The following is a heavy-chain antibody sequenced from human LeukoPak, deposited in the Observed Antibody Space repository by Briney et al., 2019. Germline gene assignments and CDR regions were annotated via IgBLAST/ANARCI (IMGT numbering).Heavy chain of an antibody. D-gene: IGHD2-21*01. CDR1: GFTFSGYS. CDR2: ISSSSSTI. Sequence: GGSLRLSCAASGFTFSGYSMNWVRQAPGKGLEWVSYISSSSSTIYYADSVKGRFTISRDNSKNTLYLQMNSLRAEDTALYYCAKDRTVIQYYYYMDVWGKGTTVTVSS. V-gene: IGHV3-48*01. CDR3: AKDRTVIQYYYYMDV. J-gene: IGHJ6*03.